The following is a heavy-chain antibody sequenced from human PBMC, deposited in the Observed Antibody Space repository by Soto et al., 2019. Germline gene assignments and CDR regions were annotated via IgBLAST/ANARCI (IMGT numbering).Heavy chain of an antibody. D-gene: IGHD6-19*01. CDR1: GGSISSYY. V-gene: IGHV4-59*01. CDR2: IYYSGST. CDR3: ARESSAVDV. Sequence: QVQLQESGPGLVKPSETLSLTCTVSGGSISSYYWSWIRQPPGKGLEWIGYIYYSGSTNYNPSLKXRXTXXVDTSKNQFSRKLSSVTAADTAVYYCARESSAVDVWGQGTTVTVSS. J-gene: IGHJ6*02.